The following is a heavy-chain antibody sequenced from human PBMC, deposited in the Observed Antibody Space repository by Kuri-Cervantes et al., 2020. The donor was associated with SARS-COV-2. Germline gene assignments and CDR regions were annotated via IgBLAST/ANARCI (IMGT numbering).Heavy chain of an antibody. D-gene: IGHD4-11*01. Sequence: ASVKVSCKAPETTFPNYDINWVRQATGQGLEWMGMVKTNSGNTLYAQIFQGRVTMTRDTSTSTVYMELSRLRSDDTAVYYCARDGSATVSTLFDYWGQGTLVTVSS. CDR1: ETTFPNYD. CDR2: VKTNSGNT. V-gene: IGHV1-8*01. J-gene: IGHJ4*02. CDR3: ARDGSATVSTLFDY.